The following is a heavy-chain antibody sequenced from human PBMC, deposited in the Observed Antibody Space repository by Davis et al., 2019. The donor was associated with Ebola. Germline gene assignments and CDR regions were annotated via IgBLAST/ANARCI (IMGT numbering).Heavy chain of an antibody. CDR2: INWNGGST. D-gene: IGHD3-10*01. J-gene: IGHJ4*02. Sequence: PGGSLRLSCAASGFNFDDYGMSWVRQAPGKGLEWVSGINWNGGSTAYADSVKGRFTISRDNAKNSLYLEMNSRRAEDTALYHCSRGGFGSGIGGYWGQGTLVTVSS. CDR1: GFNFDDYG. CDR3: SRGGFGSGIGGY. V-gene: IGHV3-20*01.